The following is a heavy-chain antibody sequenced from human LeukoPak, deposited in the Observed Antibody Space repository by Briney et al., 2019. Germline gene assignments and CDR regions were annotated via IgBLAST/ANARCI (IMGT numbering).Heavy chain of an antibody. CDR1: GFTFSSYE. Sequence: PGGSLRLSCAASGFTFSSYEMNWVRQAPGKGLEWVSYISSSGSTIYYADSVKGRFTISRDNAKNSLYLQMNSLRAEDTAVYYCARERDRRRGAFDIWGQGTMVTVSS. D-gene: IGHD3-10*01. J-gene: IGHJ3*02. CDR2: ISSSGSTI. V-gene: IGHV3-48*03. CDR3: ARERDRRRGAFDI.